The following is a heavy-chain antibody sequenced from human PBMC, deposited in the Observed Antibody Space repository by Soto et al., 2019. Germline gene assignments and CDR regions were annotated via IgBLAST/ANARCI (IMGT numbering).Heavy chain of an antibody. CDR1: GFTFSSYA. J-gene: IGHJ4*02. CDR3: ARVPSSRGRAHFDY. D-gene: IGHD2-15*01. Sequence: QVQLVESGGGVVXXXXSLRLSCAASGFTFSSYAMHWVRQAPGKGLEWVAVISYDGSNKYYADSVKGRFTISRDNSKNTPNLQMHSLRAEDTAVYYCARVPSSRGRAHFDYGGQGTLVPVSS. CDR2: ISYDGSNK. V-gene: IGHV3-30-3*01.